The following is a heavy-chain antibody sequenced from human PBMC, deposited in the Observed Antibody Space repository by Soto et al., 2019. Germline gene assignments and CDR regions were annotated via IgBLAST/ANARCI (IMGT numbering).Heavy chain of an antibody. Sequence: ASVKVSCKVSGYTLTELSMHWVRQAPGKGLEWMGGFDPEDGETIYAQKFQGRVTMTEDTSTDTAYMELSSLRSEDTAVYYCATNNFSFMVRGYYFDYWGQGTLVTVSS. V-gene: IGHV1-24*01. D-gene: IGHD3-10*01. CDR2: FDPEDGET. CDR1: GYTLTELS. J-gene: IGHJ4*02. CDR3: ATNNFSFMVRGYYFDY.